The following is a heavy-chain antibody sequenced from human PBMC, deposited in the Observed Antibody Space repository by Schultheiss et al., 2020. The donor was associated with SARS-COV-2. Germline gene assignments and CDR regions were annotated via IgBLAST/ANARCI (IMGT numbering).Heavy chain of an antibody. CDR3: ARHPGGAAFDI. CDR2: IYHSGST. Sequence: SETLSLTCAVYGGSFSGYYWSWIRQPPGKGLEWIGYIYHSGSTNYNPSLKSRVTISVDTSKNQFSLKLSSVTAADTAVYYCARHPGGAAFDIWGQGTMVTVSS. J-gene: IGHJ3*02. V-gene: IGHV4-34*01. CDR1: GGSFSGYY. D-gene: IGHD3-10*01.